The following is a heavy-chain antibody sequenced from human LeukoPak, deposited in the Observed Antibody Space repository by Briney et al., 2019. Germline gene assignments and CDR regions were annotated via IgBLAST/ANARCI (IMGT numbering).Heavy chain of an antibody. CDR2: IISSGSTI. Sequence: PGGSLRLSCAASGFTFSDYYMSWIRQAPGKGLEWVSYIISSGSTIYYADSVKGRFTISRDNAKNSLYVKMNSLRAEETAVYYCARDQSDFWSGYYGFWGQGTLVTVSS. J-gene: IGHJ4*02. CDR3: ARDQSDFWSGYYGF. V-gene: IGHV3-11*01. D-gene: IGHD3-3*01. CDR1: GFTFSDYY.